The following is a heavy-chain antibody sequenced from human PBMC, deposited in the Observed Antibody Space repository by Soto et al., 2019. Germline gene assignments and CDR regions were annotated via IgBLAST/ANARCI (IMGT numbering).Heavy chain of an antibody. V-gene: IGHV3-7*01. CDR1: GFTFSSYW. Sequence: VQLVESGGGLVQPGGSLRLSCEASGFTFSSYWMTWVRQAPGKGLEWVANIKEDGSEKYYVDSVKGRFTISRDNAKNSLFLQMNSLRAEDTAVYYCARDFSKDYWGQGTLVTVSS. J-gene: IGHJ4*02. CDR3: ARDFSKDY. CDR2: IKEDGSEK.